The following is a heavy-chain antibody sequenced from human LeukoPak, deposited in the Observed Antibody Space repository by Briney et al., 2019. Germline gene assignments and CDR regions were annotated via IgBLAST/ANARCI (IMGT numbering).Heavy chain of an antibody. V-gene: IGHV6-1*01. D-gene: IGHD3-16*02. CDR1: RDSVSSNSAA. CDR2: TYYRSKWYN. CDR3: ARGRLGELSLDRLSFDY. J-gene: IGHJ4*02. Sequence: SQTLSLTCAVSRDSVSSNSAAWNWISQSPSKGLEWLGRTYYRSKWYNDYAVSVKSRITINPDTSKNQFSLQLNSVPPEDTAVYYCARGRLGELSLDRLSFDYWGQGTLVTVSS.